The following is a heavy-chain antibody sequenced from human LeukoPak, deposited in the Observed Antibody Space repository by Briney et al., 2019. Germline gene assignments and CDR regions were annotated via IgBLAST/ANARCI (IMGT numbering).Heavy chain of an antibody. Sequence: ASVKVSCKASGYTFTGYYMHWVRQAPGQGLEWMGWINPNSGGTNYAQKFQGRVTMTRDTSISTAYMERSRLRSDDTAVYYCARGRLHCSSTSCYTTDIDYWGQGTLVTVSS. J-gene: IGHJ4*02. D-gene: IGHD2-2*02. CDR1: GYTFTGYY. CDR3: ARGRLHCSSTSCYTTDIDY. V-gene: IGHV1-2*02. CDR2: INPNSGGT.